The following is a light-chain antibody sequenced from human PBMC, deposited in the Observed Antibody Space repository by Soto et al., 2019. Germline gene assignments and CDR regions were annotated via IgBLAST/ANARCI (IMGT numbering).Light chain of an antibody. V-gene: IGKV1-27*01. CDR1: QGIRDY. CDR2: DTS. CDR3: QKYNSVPFT. Sequence: DIQMTQSPSSLSASIGDRVTITCRASQGIRDYLAWYQQKPGKVPKLMIQDTSTWQSGVPSRFSGSGSGTDFTLTITNLQPEDGATYYCQKYNSVPFTFGPGTKVHIK. J-gene: IGKJ3*01.